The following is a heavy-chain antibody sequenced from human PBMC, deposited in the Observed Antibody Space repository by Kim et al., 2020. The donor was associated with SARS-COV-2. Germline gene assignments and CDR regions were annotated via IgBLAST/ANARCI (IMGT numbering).Heavy chain of an antibody. Sequence: ASVKVSCKASGYTFTSYDINWVRQATGQGLEWMGWMNPNSGNTGYAQKFQGRVTMTRNTSISTAYMELSSLRSEDTAVYYCARPNFNEYSSSGWFDPWGQGTLVTVSS. J-gene: IGHJ5*02. CDR2: MNPNSGNT. CDR3: ARPNFNEYSSSGWFDP. V-gene: IGHV1-8*01. CDR1: GYTFTSYD. D-gene: IGHD6-6*01.